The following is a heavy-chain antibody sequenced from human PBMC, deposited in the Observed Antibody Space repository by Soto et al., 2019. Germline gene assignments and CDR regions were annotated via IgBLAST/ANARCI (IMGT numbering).Heavy chain of an antibody. D-gene: IGHD5-18*01. Sequence: GGSLRLSCAVSGFTFSSYALHWVRQASGKGLEWVAVISYDGSNKYYAESVKGRFTISRDNSKNTLYLQMNSLRAEDTAVYYCARDPLWGTAMVLWYFDLWGRGTLVTVSS. CDR1: GFTFSSYA. CDR2: ISYDGSNK. CDR3: ARDPLWGTAMVLWYFDL. J-gene: IGHJ2*01. V-gene: IGHV3-30-3*01.